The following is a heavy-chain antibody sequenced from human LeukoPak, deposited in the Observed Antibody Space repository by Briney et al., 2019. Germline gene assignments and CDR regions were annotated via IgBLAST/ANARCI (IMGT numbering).Heavy chain of an antibody. CDR1: GYTLTELS. V-gene: IGHV1-24*01. J-gene: IGHJ4*02. CDR3: ATASWSGSYSLPGERTFDY. D-gene: IGHD1-26*01. Sequence: LRASVKVSCKVSGYTLTELSMHWVRQAPGKGLEWMGGFDPEDGETIYAQKFQGRVTMTEDTSTDTAYMELSSLRSEDTAVYYCATASWSGSYSLPGERTFDYWGQGTLVTVSS. CDR2: FDPEDGET.